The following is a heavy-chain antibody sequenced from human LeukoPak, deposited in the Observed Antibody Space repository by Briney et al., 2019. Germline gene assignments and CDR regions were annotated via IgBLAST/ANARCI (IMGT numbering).Heavy chain of an antibody. V-gene: IGHV4-38-2*01. CDR2: IYHSGST. CDR1: GYSISSGYY. D-gene: IGHD2-15*01. J-gene: IGHJ6*04. Sequence: PSETLSLTCAVSGYSISSGYYWAWIRQPPGKGLEWIGSIYHSGSTYYNPSLKSRVTISVDTSKNQFSLKLSSETAADTAVYYCAGTYCSGGSCYSELYYYYGMDVWGKGTTVTVSS. CDR3: AGTYCSGGSCYSELYYYYGMDV.